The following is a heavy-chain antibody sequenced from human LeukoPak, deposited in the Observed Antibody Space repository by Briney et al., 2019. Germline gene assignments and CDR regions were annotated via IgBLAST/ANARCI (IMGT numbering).Heavy chain of an antibody. V-gene: IGHV4-59*13. CDR1: GGSISTNY. D-gene: IGHD6-13*01. CDR2: IYYSGST. CDR3: ARYSSSTWLGFDY. J-gene: IGHJ4*02. Sequence: PSETLSLTCTVSGGSISTNYWSWIRQPPGKGLEWIGYIYYSGSTTYNPSLKSRVTISMDTSKSQFSLKLSSVTAADTAIYYCARYSSSTWLGFDYWGQGTLVTVSS.